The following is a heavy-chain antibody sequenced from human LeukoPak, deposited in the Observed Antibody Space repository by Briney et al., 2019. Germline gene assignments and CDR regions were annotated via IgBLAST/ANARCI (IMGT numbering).Heavy chain of an antibody. V-gene: IGHV3-30*01. J-gene: IGHJ4*02. CDR3: ARDAFFLEWLLTH. CDR1: GFNFNVYI. CDR2: VSHDGNNK. Sequence: GRSLRLSCEASGFNFNVYIMYWVRQAPGKGLEWVAVVSHDGNNKSFADSVKGRFTISRDNSKSTVYLQMNNLRREDTGVYYCARDAFFLEWLLTHWGQGTLVTVSS. D-gene: IGHD3-3*01.